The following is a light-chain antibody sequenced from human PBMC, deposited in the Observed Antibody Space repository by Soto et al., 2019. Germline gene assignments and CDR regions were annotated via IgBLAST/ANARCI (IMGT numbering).Light chain of an antibody. J-gene: IGKJ2*01. CDR1: QSISSW. CDR3: QQYNSYPYT. Sequence: DIQLTQSPSTLSPSVGDRVTITCRASQSISSWLAWYQQKPGKAPKLLIYKASSLESGVPSRFSGSGSGTEFTLTISSLQPDDFATYYCQQYNSYPYTFGQGTKLEI. V-gene: IGKV1-5*03. CDR2: KAS.